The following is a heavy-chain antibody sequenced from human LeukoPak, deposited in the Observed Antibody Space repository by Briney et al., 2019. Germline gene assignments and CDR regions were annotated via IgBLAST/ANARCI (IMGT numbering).Heavy chain of an antibody. J-gene: IGHJ5*01. V-gene: IGHV1-8*01. Sequence: ASVKVSCKAPGYTFTNYDINWVRQATGQGLEWMGWMNPNSGNTGYAQKFQGRVTMTRNTSISTAYMELSSLRSEDTAVYYCARGLFRSWKWFDSWGQGTLVTVSS. CDR1: GYTFTNYD. CDR2: MNPNSGNT. D-gene: IGHD6-13*01. CDR3: ARGLFRSWKWFDS.